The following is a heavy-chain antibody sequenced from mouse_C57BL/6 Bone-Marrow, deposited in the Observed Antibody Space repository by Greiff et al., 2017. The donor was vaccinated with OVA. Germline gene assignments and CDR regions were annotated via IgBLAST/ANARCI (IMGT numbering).Heavy chain of an antibody. V-gene: IGHV1-69*01. D-gene: IGHD2-2*01. CDR3: ERDGYGDYFDY. CDR2: IDPSDSYT. J-gene: IGHJ2*01. Sequence: QVQLQQPGAELVMPGASVKLSCKASGYTFTSYWMHWVKQRPGQGLEWIGEIDPSDSYTNHNQKFKGKSTLTVDKSSSTAYMQLSSLTSEDSEVYYCERDGYGDYFDYWGQGTTLTVSS. CDR1: GYTFTSYW.